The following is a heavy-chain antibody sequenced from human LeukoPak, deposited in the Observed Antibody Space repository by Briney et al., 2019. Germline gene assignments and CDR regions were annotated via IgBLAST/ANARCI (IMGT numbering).Heavy chain of an antibody. Sequence: ASVKVSCKASGYTFTGYYMHWVRQAPGQGLEWMRWINPNSGGTNYAQKFQGRVTMTRDTSISTAYMELSRLRSDDTAVYYCARVPFYQYYFDYWGQGTLVTVSS. CDR2: INPNSGGT. J-gene: IGHJ4*02. CDR1: GYTFTGYY. V-gene: IGHV1-2*02. D-gene: IGHD2-2*01. CDR3: ARVPFYQYYFDY.